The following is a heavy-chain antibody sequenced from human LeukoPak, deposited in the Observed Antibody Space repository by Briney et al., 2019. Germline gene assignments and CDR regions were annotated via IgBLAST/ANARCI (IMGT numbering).Heavy chain of an antibody. Sequence: GASVKVSCKASGGTFSSYAISWVRQAPGQGLEWMGRIIPILGIANYAQKFQGRVTITADKSTSTAYMALSSLRSEDTAVYYCARDSLGYCSGGSCSTDYWGQGTLVTVSS. J-gene: IGHJ4*02. D-gene: IGHD2-15*01. CDR2: IIPILGIA. CDR1: GGTFSSYA. CDR3: ARDSLGYCSGGSCSTDY. V-gene: IGHV1-69*04.